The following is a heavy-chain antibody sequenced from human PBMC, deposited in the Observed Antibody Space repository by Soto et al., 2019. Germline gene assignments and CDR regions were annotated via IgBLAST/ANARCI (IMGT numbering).Heavy chain of an antibody. D-gene: IGHD2-15*01. Sequence: EVQLVESGGGLVQPGGSLKLSCAASGFTFSDSAIHWVRQASGKGLEWVGRIRSKPNTDATAYAASVKGRFTISRDDSKNTAYLQMNSLKTEDTAVYYCTRHVDCSGGSCYSGYYYYMDVWGKGTTVTVSS. CDR2: IRSKPNTDAT. CDR3: TRHVDCSGGSCYSGYYYYMDV. J-gene: IGHJ6*03. V-gene: IGHV3-73*01. CDR1: GFTFSDSA.